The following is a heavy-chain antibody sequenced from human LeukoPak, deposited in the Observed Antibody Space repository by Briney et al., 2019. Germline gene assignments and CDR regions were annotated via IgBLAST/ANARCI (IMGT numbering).Heavy chain of an antibody. D-gene: IGHD6-13*01. CDR1: GFTFSSYG. CDR2: ISYDGSNK. J-gene: IGHJ4*02. Sequence: GGSLRLSCAASGFTFSSYGMHWVRQAPGKGLEWVAVISYDGSNKYYADSVKGRFTISRDNSKNTLYLQMNSLRAEDAAVYYCARDLSSTAAEDLDYWGQGTLVTVSS. CDR3: ARDLSSTAAEDLDY. V-gene: IGHV3-30*03.